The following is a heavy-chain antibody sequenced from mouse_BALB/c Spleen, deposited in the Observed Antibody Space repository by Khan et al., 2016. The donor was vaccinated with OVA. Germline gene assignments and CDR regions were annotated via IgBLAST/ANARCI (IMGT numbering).Heavy chain of an antibody. CDR3: ARRGLRWDFDY. D-gene: IGHD1-1*01. V-gene: IGHV1-7*01. CDR2: INPSTGYT. Sequence: QIQLVQSGAELAKPGASVKMSCKASGYTFINYWILWVKQRPGQGLVWIGYINPSTGYTEYTQNFKDKATLTADKSSSTAYMQLSSLTSEDSAVYYCARRGLRWDFDYWGQGTTLTVSS. CDR1: GYTFINYW. J-gene: IGHJ2*01.